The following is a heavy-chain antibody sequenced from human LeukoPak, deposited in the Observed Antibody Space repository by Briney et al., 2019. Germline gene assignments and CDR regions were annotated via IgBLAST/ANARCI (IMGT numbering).Heavy chain of an antibody. D-gene: IGHD3-3*01. CDR3: ARTYDFGRGPPGDAFDN. CDR1: GFTFSDYY. Sequence: MTGGSLRLSCAASGFTFSDYYMSWIRQAPGKGLEWVSYISSSGSTIYYADSVKGRFTISRDNAKNSLYLQMDSLRVDDTAVYYCARTYDFGRGPPGDAFDNWGPGTWVIVSS. V-gene: IGHV3-11*04. CDR2: ISSSGSTI. J-gene: IGHJ3*02.